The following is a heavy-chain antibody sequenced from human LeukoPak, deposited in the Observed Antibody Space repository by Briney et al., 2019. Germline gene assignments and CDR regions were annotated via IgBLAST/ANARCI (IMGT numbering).Heavy chain of an antibody. D-gene: IGHD2-2*01. J-gene: IGHJ4*02. V-gene: IGHV1-69*13. CDR2: IIPIFGTA. CDR3: ARDGRTSYYFDY. Sequence: SVKVSCKASGGTFSSYAISWVRQAPGQGLERMGGIIPIFGTANYAQKFQGRVTITADESTSTAYMELSSLRSEDTAVYYCARDGRTSYYFDYWGQGTLVTVSS. CDR1: GGTFSSYA.